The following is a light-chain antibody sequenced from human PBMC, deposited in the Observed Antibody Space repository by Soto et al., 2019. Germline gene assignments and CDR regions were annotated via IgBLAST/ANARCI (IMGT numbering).Light chain of an antibody. CDR2: GNS. J-gene: IGLJ2*01. V-gene: IGLV1-40*01. CDR1: SSNIGAGYD. CDR3: QSYNSSLSGSRV. Sequence: QSVLTQPPSVSGAPGQRVTISCTGSSSNIGAGYDVHWYQQLPGTAPKLLIYGNSNRPSGVPDRFSGSKSGTSASLAITGLQGEDEADYYGQSYNSSLSGSRVFGGGTKLTAL.